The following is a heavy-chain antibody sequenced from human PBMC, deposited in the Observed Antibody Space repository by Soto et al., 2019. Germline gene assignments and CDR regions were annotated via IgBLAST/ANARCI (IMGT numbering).Heavy chain of an antibody. CDR3: AKDSVQYCTNGVCYTGFDY. CDR2: ISGSGGST. V-gene: IGHV3-23*01. D-gene: IGHD2-8*01. CDR1: GFTFSSYA. J-gene: IGHJ4*02. Sequence: GESLKISCAASGFTFSSYAMSWVRQAPGKGLEWVSAISGSGGSTYYADSVKGRFTISRDNSKNTLYLQMNSLRAEDTAVYYCAKDSVQYCTNGVCYTGFDYWGQGTLVTVSS.